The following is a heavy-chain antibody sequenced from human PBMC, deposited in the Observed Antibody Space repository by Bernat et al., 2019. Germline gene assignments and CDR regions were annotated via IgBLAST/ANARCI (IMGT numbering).Heavy chain of an antibody. D-gene: IGHD3-16*02. CDR1: GFTFSNAC. V-gene: IGHV3-15*01. J-gene: IGHJ4*02. CDR2: IKSNTDGGTT. CDR3: TTQELHMITVGGVIVTVEDY. Sequence: EVQLVESGGGLVKPGGSLRLSCAASGFTFSNACMSWVRQAPGKGLEWVGRIKSNTDGGTTDYAAPVKGRFTISRDDSKNTLYLQMNSLKTEDTAVYYCTTQELHMITVGGVIVTVEDYWGQGTLVTVSS.